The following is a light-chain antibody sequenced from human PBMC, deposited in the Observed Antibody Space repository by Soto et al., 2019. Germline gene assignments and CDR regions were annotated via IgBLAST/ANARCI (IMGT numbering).Light chain of an antibody. CDR3: QQLNTFPFT. Sequence: DIQLTQSPSFLSASVGDRVTISCRASQGISSSLAWYQQTPGKAPKLLIYASSTLQSGVPARFSGSGSGTEFTLTIGSLQPEDFATYYCQQLNTFPFTFGQGTRLDI. V-gene: IGKV1-9*01. CDR2: ASS. J-gene: IGKJ5*01. CDR1: QGISSS.